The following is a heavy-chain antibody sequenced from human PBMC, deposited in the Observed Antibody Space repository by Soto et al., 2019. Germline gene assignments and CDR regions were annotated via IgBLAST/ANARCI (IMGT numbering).Heavy chain of an antibody. CDR3: AREGPAPYCIYGMDV. J-gene: IGHJ6*02. Sequence: QVQLVQSGGEVKKPGASVKVSCKTSGYSFTTYGISWVRQAPGQGLEWMGWISAYNGNTNHAQKLLDRVTMTTHTDTSTAYMALRSLRSDETAVYYSAREGPAPYCIYGMDVWGQGSTVSVSS. D-gene: IGHD1-26*01. CDR1: GYSFTTYG. CDR2: ISAYNGNT. V-gene: IGHV1-18*01.